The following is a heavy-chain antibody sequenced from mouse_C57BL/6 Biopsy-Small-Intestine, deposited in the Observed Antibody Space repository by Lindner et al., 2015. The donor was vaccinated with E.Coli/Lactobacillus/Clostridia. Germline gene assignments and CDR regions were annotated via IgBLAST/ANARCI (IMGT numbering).Heavy chain of an antibody. D-gene: IGHD2-2*01. CDR3: ARREPATDHYGSGRLDY. V-gene: IGHV1-7*01. CDR1: GYILTSYG. J-gene: IGHJ4*01. CDR2: SSPYNGVT. Sequence: SVKVSCKASGYILTSYGISWVRQAPGQGLEWMGWSSPYNGVTKYAQKFQDRVTMTADTATGTAYMELRSLTSDDSAVYYCARREPATDHYGSGRLDYWGQGTLVTVSS.